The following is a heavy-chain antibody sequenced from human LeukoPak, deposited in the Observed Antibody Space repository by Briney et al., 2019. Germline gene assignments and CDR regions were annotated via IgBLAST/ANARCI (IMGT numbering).Heavy chain of an antibody. CDR3: ASSRSSPPQKMN. CDR2: INPSGGST. CDR1: GYTFTSYY. D-gene: IGHD6-13*01. J-gene: IGHJ4*02. Sequence: GASVKVSCKASGYTFTSYYIHWVRQAPGQGLEWMGIINPSGGSTSYAQRFQGRVTMTRDTSTSTVYMELSSLRSEDTAVYYCASSRSSPPQKMNWGQGTLVTVSS. V-gene: IGHV1-46*01.